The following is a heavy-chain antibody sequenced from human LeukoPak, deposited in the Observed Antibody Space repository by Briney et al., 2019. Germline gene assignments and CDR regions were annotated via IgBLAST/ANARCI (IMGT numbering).Heavy chain of an antibody. CDR1: GFTFSNAW. CDR2: ISSAGGIK. CDR3: ARGSVGTPPPFDH. D-gene: IGHD2-15*01. J-gene: IGHJ4*02. V-gene: IGHV3-30-3*01. Sequence: GGSLRLSCAASGFTFSNAWINWVRQAPGKGLDWVALISSAGGIKSYADSVKGRFTISRDSSTLYLQMNSLRVEDTGVYYCARGSVGTPPPFDHWGQGTLVTVSS.